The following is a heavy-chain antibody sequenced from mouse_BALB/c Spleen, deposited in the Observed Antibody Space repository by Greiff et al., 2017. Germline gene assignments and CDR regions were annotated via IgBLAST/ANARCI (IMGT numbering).Heavy chain of an antibody. V-gene: IGHV3-8*02. CDR1: GDSITSGY. J-gene: IGHJ4*01. CDR2: ISYSGST. D-gene: IGHD4-1*01. Sequence: EVKVEESGPSLVKPSQTLSLTCSVTGDSITSGYWNWIRKFPGNKLEYMGYISYSGSTYYNPSLKSRISITRDTSKNQYYLQLNSVTTEDTATYYCARSPNWDYAMDYWGQGTSVTVSS. CDR3: ARSPNWDYAMDY.